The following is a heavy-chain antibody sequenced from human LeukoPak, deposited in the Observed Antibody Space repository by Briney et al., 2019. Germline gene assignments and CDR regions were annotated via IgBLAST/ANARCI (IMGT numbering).Heavy chain of an antibody. J-gene: IGHJ4*02. CDR1: GGSISSYY. CDR3: ARERIVGATVFDY. D-gene: IGHD1-26*01. V-gene: IGHV4-59*12. Sequence: PSETLSLTCTVSGGSISSYYWSWIRQPPGKGLEWIGYIYYSGSTNYNPSLKSRVTISVDTSKNQFSLKLGSVTAADTAVYYCARERIVGATVFDYWGQGTLVTVSS. CDR2: IYYSGST.